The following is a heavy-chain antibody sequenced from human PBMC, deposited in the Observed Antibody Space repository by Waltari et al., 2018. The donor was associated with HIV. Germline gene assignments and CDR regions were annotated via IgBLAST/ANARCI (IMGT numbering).Heavy chain of an antibody. Sequence: QVQLVESGGGVVQPGGCLRLSCTASGFTFSNYGMYWVRQAPGKGLQWLAFIRYDGTNKYYADSVKGRFIISRDNSKNTLSLQMHSLRAEDTAVYYCAKAPHHYDSSGPVYWGQGTLVTVSS. D-gene: IGHD3-22*01. CDR2: IRYDGTNK. CDR1: GFTFSNYG. V-gene: IGHV3-30*02. CDR3: AKAPHHYDSSGPVY. J-gene: IGHJ4*02.